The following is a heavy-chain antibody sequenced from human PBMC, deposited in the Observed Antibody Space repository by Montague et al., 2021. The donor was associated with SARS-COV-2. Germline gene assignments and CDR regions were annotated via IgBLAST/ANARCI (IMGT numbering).Heavy chain of an antibody. D-gene: IGHD4-17*01. V-gene: IGHV3-48*03. Sequence: SLRLSCAASGFTFSSYEVNWVRQAPGKGLEWASYISSSGSTIYYXDSVKGRFTISRDNAKNSLYLQMNSLRAEDTAVYYCARVRATVTTMDYFDYWGQGTLVTVSS. J-gene: IGHJ4*02. CDR2: ISSSGSTI. CDR3: ARVRATVTTMDYFDY. CDR1: GFTFSSYE.